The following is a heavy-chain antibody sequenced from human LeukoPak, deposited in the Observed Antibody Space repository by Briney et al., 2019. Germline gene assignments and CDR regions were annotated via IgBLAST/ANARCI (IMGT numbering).Heavy chain of an antibody. D-gene: IGHD3-3*01. Sequence: SGGSLRLSCAASGFTFSSYAMSWVRQAPGKGLEWVSAISGSGGSTYYADSVKGRFTISRDNSKNTLYLQMNSLRAEDTAVYYCANTPAGIFWSGYYDYWGQGTLVTVSS. V-gene: IGHV3-23*01. CDR2: ISGSGGST. J-gene: IGHJ4*02. CDR1: GFTFSSYA. CDR3: ANTPAGIFWSGYYDY.